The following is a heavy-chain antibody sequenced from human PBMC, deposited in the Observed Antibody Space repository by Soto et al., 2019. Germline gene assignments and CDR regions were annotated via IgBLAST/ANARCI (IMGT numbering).Heavy chain of an antibody. J-gene: IGHJ6*02. CDR1: GYTFTGYY. D-gene: IGHD4-4*01. CDR3: ARDGLQKEDYYYYYGMDV. Sequence: ASVTVSCTASGYTFTGYYMQWVRQAPGQGLEWMGCINPNSGGTNYAQKFQGRVTMTRDTSISTAYMELSRLRSDDTAVYYCARDGLQKEDYYYYYGMDVWGQGTTVTVSS. CDR2: INPNSGGT. V-gene: IGHV1-2*02.